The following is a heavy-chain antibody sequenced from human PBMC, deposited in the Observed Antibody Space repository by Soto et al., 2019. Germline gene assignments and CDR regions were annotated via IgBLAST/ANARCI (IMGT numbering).Heavy chain of an antibody. Sequence: GGSLRLSCAASGFTVSSNYMSWVRQAPGKGLEWVSVIYRDGNTDYVDPVKGRFTISRDNSKNTLYLQMNSLRAEDTAMYYCATLYGNYKADWGQGTLVTVSS. J-gene: IGHJ4*02. V-gene: IGHV3-53*01. D-gene: IGHD3-16*01. CDR2: IYRDGNT. CDR3: ATLYGNYKAD. CDR1: GFTVSSNY.